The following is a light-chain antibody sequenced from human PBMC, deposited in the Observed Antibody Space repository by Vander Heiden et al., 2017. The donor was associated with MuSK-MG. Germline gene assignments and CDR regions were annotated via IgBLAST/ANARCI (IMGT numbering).Light chain of an antibody. CDR3: CSYAGSSTVV. J-gene: IGLJ2*01. Sequence: QSALTQPAYVSGSPGQWITISCTGTSSDVGSYNLVSWYQQHPGKAPKLMIYEVSKRPSGVSNRFSGSKSGNTASLTISGLQAEDEADYYCCSYAGSSTVVFGGGTKLTVL. V-gene: IGLV2-23*02. CDR1: SSDVGSYNL. CDR2: EVS.